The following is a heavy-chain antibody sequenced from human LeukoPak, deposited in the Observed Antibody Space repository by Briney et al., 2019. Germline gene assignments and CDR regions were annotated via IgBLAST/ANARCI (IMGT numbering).Heavy chain of an antibody. V-gene: IGHV1-69*05. CDR2: IIPIFGTA. Sequence: GASVKVSCKASGGTFSSYAISWVRQAPGQGLEWMGGIIPIFGTANYAQKFQGRVTITTDESTSTAYMELSSLRSEDTAVYYCASEALNWGIHPRFDYWGQGTLVTVSS. D-gene: IGHD7-27*01. CDR3: ASEALNWGIHPRFDY. J-gene: IGHJ4*02. CDR1: GGTFSSYA.